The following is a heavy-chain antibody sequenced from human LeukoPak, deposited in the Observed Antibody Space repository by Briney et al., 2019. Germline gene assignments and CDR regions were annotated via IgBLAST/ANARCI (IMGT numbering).Heavy chain of an antibody. V-gene: IGHV3-11*06. J-gene: IGHJ4*02. D-gene: IGHD1-26*01. CDR1: GFIFSDYY. CDR3: ARDHRGSYSDY. Sequence: GGSLRLSCAASGFIFSDYYMTWIRQAPGKGLEWVSYISSSSYTNYADSVKGRFTISRDNAKNSLYLQMNSLRDEDTAVYYGARDHRGSYSDYWGQGTLVTVSS. CDR2: ISSSSYT.